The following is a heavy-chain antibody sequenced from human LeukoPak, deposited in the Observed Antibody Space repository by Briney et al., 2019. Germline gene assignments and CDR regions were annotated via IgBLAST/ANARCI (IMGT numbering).Heavy chain of an antibody. Sequence: GGSLRLSCGTSGFTFSGYAMSWVRQAPGKGLGWVSLITAIAGDTYYADSVKGRFTISRDNSRNTLYLQMDSLRAEDSAIYYCVSKGLQLFGELLDWGQGTLVTVSS. J-gene: IGHJ4*02. V-gene: IGHV3-23*01. CDR2: ITAIAGDT. D-gene: IGHD3-10*01. CDR3: VSKGLQLFGELLD. CDR1: GFTFSGYA.